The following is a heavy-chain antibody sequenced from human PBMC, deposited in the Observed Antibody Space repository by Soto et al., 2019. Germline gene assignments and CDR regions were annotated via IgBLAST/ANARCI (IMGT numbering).Heavy chain of an antibody. V-gene: IGHV1-69*13. J-gene: IGHJ3*02. CDR1: GGTFSSYA. Sequence: SVKVSCKASGGTFSSYAISWVRQAPGQGLEWMGGIIPIFGTANYAQKFQGRVTITADESTSTAYMELSSLRSEDTAVYYCARDFPTNWGGNAFDIWGQWTMVTVSS. CDR2: IIPIFGTA. CDR3: ARDFPTNWGGNAFDI. D-gene: IGHD7-27*01.